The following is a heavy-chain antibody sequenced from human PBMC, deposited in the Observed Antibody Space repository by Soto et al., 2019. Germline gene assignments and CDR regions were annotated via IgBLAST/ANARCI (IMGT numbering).Heavy chain of an antibody. CDR1: GFDFSVYW. D-gene: IGHD3-3*01. V-gene: IGHV3-7*03. CDR2: IKFDGSEK. Sequence: GGSLRLSCAASGFDFSVYWMSWVRQAPGKGPEWVANIKFDGSEKQYVDSVKGRFTISRDNARNSVFLQMNSLRAGDTAVYYCAKHVRFLEWPPLYGMDVWGQGTPVTVSS. CDR3: AKHVRFLEWPPLYGMDV. J-gene: IGHJ6*02.